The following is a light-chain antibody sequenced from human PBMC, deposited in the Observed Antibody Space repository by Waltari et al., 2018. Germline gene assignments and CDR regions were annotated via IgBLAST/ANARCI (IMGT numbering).Light chain of an antibody. J-gene: IGKJ1*01. V-gene: IGKV2-30*02. CDR1: QSLVHTDGHTS. Sequence: DVVMTQSPLSLPVSLGQPASISCRSSQSLVHTDGHTSLNWFQQGPGQSPRRLIYKVSYRDSGVPDRFGGSGSDTAFTLKISRVEAEDVGIYYCMQATNWPLTFGQGTKVEI. CDR2: KVS. CDR3: MQATNWPLT.